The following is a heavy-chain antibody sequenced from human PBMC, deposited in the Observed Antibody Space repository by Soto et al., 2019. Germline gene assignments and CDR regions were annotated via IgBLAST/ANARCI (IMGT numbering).Heavy chain of an antibody. D-gene: IGHD3-10*01. CDR3: ARRFGELYVGGKNWFDP. V-gene: IGHV4-39*01. J-gene: IGHJ5*02. CDR2: IYYSGST. Sequence: SETLSLTCTVSGGSISSSSYYWGWIRQPPGKGLEWIGSIYYSGSTYYNPSLKSRVTISVDTSKNQFSLKLSSVTAADTAVYYCARRFGELYVGGKNWFDPWGQGTLVTVSS. CDR1: GGSISSSSYY.